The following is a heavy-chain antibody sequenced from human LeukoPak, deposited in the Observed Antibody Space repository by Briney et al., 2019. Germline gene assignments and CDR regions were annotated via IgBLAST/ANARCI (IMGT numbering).Heavy chain of an antibody. V-gene: IGHV1-69*05. J-gene: IGHJ5*02. D-gene: IGHD5-12*01. CDR3: ARGVATPQTGYNWLDP. Sequence: SVKVSCKASGGTFSSYAISWVRQAPGQGLEWMGGIIPIFGTANYAQKFQGRVTITTDESTSTAYMELSSLRSEDTAVYYCARGVATPQTGYNWLDPWGQGTLVTVSS. CDR1: GGTFSSYA. CDR2: IIPIFGTA.